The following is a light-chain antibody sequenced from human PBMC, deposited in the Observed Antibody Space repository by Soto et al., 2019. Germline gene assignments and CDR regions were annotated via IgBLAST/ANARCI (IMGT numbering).Light chain of an antibody. V-gene: IGKV1-39*01. CDR2: GAS. J-gene: IGKJ4*01. CDR3: QQCFSTPLLT. CDR1: QSISTF. Sequence: DIQMTQSPSSLSASVGDRVTITCRASQSISTFLNWYQQKPGKAPKLLIYGASNLESGVPSTFSGSGSGTDITLTISSLQPEDFATHYCQQCFSTPLLTFGGGTKVEIK.